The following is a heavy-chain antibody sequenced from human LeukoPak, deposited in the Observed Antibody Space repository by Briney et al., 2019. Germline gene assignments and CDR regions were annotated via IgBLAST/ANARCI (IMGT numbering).Heavy chain of an antibody. V-gene: IGHV3-23*01. CDR1: GFTFNNYA. J-gene: IGHJ4*02. CDR2: ISSSGDNT. D-gene: IGHD2-15*01. CDR3: AKDYTISWYYFDY. Sequence: GGSLRLSCAAPGFTFNNYAMSWVRQAPGKGLEWVSSISSSGDNTSHADSVKGRFTISRDNSKNTLYLQMHSLRADDTAIYYCAKDYTISWYYFDYWGQGTLVTVSS.